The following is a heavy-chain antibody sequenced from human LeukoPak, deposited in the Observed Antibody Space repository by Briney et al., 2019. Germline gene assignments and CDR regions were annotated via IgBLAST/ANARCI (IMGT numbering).Heavy chain of an antibody. J-gene: IGHJ5*02. Sequence: ASVKVSCKASGYSFTGSYMHWVRQAPGQGPEWMGWIKPNSGGTNYAQKFQGRVTMTRDTSISTAYMELSRLRSDDTAVYYCAKAGGDHAPTDNWFGPWGQGTLVTVSS. V-gene: IGHV1-2*02. CDR1: GYSFTGSY. CDR3: AKAGGDHAPTDNWFGP. D-gene: IGHD1-14*01. CDR2: IKPNSGGT.